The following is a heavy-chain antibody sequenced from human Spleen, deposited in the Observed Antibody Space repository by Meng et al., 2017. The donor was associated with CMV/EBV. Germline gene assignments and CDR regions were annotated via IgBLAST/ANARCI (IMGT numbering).Heavy chain of an antibody. J-gene: IGHJ5*02. D-gene: IGHD6-19*01. V-gene: IGHV4-39*01. CDR2: IGHSGFT. Sequence: QPQLQESGPGLVRPSEALSLTCSVSGGSISTSGYYWGWIRHPPGKGLEWIGSIGHSGFTYYTPSLKSRVTVSIDTSRNQFSLWLTSVIAADTAVYYCVRSSAWVRTGFDPWGQGTLVTVSS. CDR3: VRSSAWVRTGFDP. CDR1: GGSISTSGYY.